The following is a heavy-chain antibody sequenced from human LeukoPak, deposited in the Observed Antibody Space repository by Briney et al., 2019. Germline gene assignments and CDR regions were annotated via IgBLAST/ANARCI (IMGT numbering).Heavy chain of an antibody. CDR3: ARHRIAPADDAFDI. Sequence: SETLSLTCAVYGGSFSGYYWSWIRQPPGKGLEWIGEINHSGSTNYNPSLKSRVTISVDTSKNQFSLKLSSVTAADTAVYYCARHRIAPADDAFDIWGRGTMVTVSS. J-gene: IGHJ3*02. V-gene: IGHV4-34*01. CDR2: INHSGST. CDR1: GGSFSGYY. D-gene: IGHD6-13*01.